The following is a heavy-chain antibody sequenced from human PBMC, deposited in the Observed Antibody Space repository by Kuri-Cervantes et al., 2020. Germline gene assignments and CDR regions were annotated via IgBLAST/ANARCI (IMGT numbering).Heavy chain of an antibody. V-gene: IGHV3-7*03. CDR2: IKQDGSEK. CDR3: AKVGGGGLDY. CDR1: GFTFSSYW. J-gene: IGHJ4*02. D-gene: IGHD1-26*01. Sequence: GESLKISCAASGFTFSSYWMSWVRQAPGKGLEWVANIKQDGSEKYYVDSVKGRFTISRDNAKNSLYLQMNSLRAEDTALYYCAKVGGGGLDYWGQGTLVTVSS.